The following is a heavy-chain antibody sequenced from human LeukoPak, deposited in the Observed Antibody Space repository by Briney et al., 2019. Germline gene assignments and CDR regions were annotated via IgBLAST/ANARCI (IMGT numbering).Heavy chain of an antibody. D-gene: IGHD6-6*01. J-gene: IGHJ4*02. CDR3: ATIGYSSSLWAPGEFDY. CDR2: FDPEDGET. CDR1: GYTLTELS. V-gene: IGHV1-24*01. Sequence: GASVKVSCKVSGYTLTELSMHWVRQAPGKGLEWMGGFDPEDGETIYAQKFQSRVTMTEDTSTDTAYMELSSLRSKDTAVYYCATIGYSSSLWAPGEFDYWGQGTLVTVSS.